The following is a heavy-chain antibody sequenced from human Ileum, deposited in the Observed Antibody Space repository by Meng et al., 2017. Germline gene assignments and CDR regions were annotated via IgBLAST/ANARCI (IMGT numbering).Heavy chain of an antibody. CDR3: ARDTVGTTLGDY. Sequence: QVQLVQSGAEVKKPGASVKVSCKASGYIFTRYGIGWVRQAPGQGLEWMGWISAYSGNTKYAQKLQGRVTMTTDTSTSTAYMELRNLRSDDTAVYYCARDTVGTTLGDYWGQGTLVPSPQ. CDR1: GYIFTRYG. CDR2: ISAYSGNT. J-gene: IGHJ4*02. D-gene: IGHD4-23*01. V-gene: IGHV1-18*01.